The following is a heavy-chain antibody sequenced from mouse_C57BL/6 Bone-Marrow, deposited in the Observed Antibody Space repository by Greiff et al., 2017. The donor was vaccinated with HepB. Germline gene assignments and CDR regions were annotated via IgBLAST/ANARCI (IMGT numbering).Heavy chain of an antibody. CDR2: ILPGSGST. Sequence: VQLQQSGAELMKPGASVKLSCKATGYTFTGYWIEWVKQRPGHGLVWIGEILPGSGSTNYHEKFKGKATFTADTSSNTAYMQLSSLTTEDSAIYACARSGVYYGNPGFAYWGQGTLVTVSA. CDR3: ARSGVYYGNPGFAY. D-gene: IGHD2-1*01. CDR1: GYTFTGYW. J-gene: IGHJ3*01. V-gene: IGHV1-9*01.